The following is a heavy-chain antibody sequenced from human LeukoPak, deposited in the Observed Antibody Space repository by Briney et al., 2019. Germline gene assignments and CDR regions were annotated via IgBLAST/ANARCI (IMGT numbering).Heavy chain of an antibody. D-gene: IGHD6-19*01. V-gene: IGHV3-23*01. J-gene: IGHJ4*02. CDR3: AKARAAIAVAGTPFDY. CDR2: IFPSGGEI. Sequence: GGSLRLPCAASGFTFSTFAMIWVRQPPGKGLEWVSSIFPSGGEIHYADSVRGRFTISRDNSKSTLSLQMNSLRAEDTAIYYCAKARAAIAVAGTPFDYWGQGTLVTVSS. CDR1: GFTFSTFA.